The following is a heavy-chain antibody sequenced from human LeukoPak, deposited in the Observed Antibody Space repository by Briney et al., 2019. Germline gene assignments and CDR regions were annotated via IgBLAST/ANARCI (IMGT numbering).Heavy chain of an antibody. Sequence: GGSLRLTCAGSGFTFNTYAMNWVRQAPGKGLEWVSYISSSGSTIYYADSVKGRSTISRDNAKNSLYLQMNSLRAEDTAVYYCATYPKVHYDSHPVGYFDYWGQGTLVTVSS. V-gene: IGHV3-48*03. CDR1: GFTFNTYA. CDR3: ATYPKVHYDSHPVGYFDY. CDR2: ISSSGSTI. J-gene: IGHJ4*02. D-gene: IGHD3-22*01.